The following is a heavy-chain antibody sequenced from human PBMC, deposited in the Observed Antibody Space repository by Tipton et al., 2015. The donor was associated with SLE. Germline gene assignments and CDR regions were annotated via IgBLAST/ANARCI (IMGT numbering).Heavy chain of an antibody. CDR1: GGSFSGYY. V-gene: IGHV4-34*01. J-gene: IGHJ4*02. CDR3: AKRDYGDPGVDY. D-gene: IGHD4-17*01. CDR2: INHSGST. Sequence: TLSLTCAVYGGSFSGYYWSWIRQPPGKGLEWIGEINHSGSTNYNPSLKSRVTISVDTSKNQFSLKLSSVTAADTAVYYCAKRDYGDPGVDYWGQAPLVTVSS.